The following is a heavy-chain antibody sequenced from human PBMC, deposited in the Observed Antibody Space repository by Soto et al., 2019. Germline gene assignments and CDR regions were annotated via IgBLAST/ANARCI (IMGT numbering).Heavy chain of an antibody. D-gene: IGHD6-13*01. CDR2: ISWNSGSI. V-gene: IGHV3-9*01. Sequence: PGGSLRLSCAASGFTFDDYAMHWVRQAPGKGLEWVSGISWNSGSIGYADSVKGRFTISRDNAKNSLYLQMNSLRAEDTALYYCAKAIIAAAGTDAFDIWGQGTMVTVSS. CDR1: GFTFDDYA. J-gene: IGHJ3*02. CDR3: AKAIIAAAGTDAFDI.